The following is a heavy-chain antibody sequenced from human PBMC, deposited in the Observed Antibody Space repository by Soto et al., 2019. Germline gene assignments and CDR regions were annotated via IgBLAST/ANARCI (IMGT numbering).Heavy chain of an antibody. Sequence: PGGSLRLSCAASGFTFSSYAMNWVRQAPGKGLEWVSVISANGGSTNYADSVKGRFTISRDNSKNTLSLQMNSLRAEDTAVYYCAKEGLWDVVVVPYFDCWGQGTLVTVSS. CDR1: GFTFSSYA. V-gene: IGHV3-23*01. CDR3: AKEGLWDVVVVPYFDC. CDR2: ISANGGST. J-gene: IGHJ4*02. D-gene: IGHD2-2*01.